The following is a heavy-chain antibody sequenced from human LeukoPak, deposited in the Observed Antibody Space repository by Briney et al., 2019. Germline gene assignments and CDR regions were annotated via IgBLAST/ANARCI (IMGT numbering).Heavy chain of an antibody. CDR1: DYSISSGYS. CDR3: AKTDYGDYGAFNI. CDR2: FYLSGTT. V-gene: IGHV4-38-2*01. Sequence: PSETLSLTCAVRDYSISSGYSWGWVRQPPGKGLEWIANFYLSGTTYYNPSLKSRVTISLGTSNNHFSLKPSSVTASDTAVYWCAKTDYGDYGAFNIWGQGTMVTVSS. D-gene: IGHD4-17*01. J-gene: IGHJ3*02.